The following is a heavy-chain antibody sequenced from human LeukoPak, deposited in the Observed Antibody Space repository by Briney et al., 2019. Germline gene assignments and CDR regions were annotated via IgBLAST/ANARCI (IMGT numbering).Heavy chain of an antibody. CDR1: GFSFSSHG. CDR3: VKDLGSAITSALALDI. D-gene: IGHD2-15*01. V-gene: IGHV3-30*02. CDR2: IRFNGAFT. Sequence: GGSLRLSCAAAGFSFSSHGMYWVRQAPGKGLEWLAFIRFNGAFTYYGDSVKGRFTISRDNRKNLLHLQMNSLRPDDSAVYYCVKDLGSAITSALALDIWGQGTTVTVSS. J-gene: IGHJ6*02.